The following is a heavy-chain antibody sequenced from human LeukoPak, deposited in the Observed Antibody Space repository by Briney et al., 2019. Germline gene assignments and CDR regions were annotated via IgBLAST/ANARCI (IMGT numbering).Heavy chain of an antibody. Sequence: ASVKVSCKASGYTFTSYGISWVRQAPGQGLEWMGGIIPIFGTANYAQKFQGRVTITADESTSTAYMELSSLRSEDTAVYYCARGRQQLTEGWFDPWGQGTLVTVSS. D-gene: IGHD6-13*01. CDR3: ARGRQQLTEGWFDP. CDR2: IIPIFGTA. CDR1: GYTFTSYG. J-gene: IGHJ5*02. V-gene: IGHV1-69*13.